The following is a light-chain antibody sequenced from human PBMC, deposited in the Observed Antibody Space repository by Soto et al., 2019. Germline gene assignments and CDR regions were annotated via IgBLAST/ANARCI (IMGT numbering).Light chain of an antibody. CDR1: QSVSSSY. V-gene: IGKV3-20*01. Sequence: EIVLTQSPGTLSLSPGERATLSCRASQSVSSSYLAWYQQKPGQAPRLLIYGASSRATGIPDRFSGSGSGIDFTLTISRLEPEDLAVYYCQQYGSSPNTFGQGTKLEIK. CDR2: GAS. J-gene: IGKJ2*01. CDR3: QQYGSSPNT.